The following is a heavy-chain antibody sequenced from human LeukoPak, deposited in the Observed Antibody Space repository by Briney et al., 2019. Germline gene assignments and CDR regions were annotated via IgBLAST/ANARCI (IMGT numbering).Heavy chain of an antibody. J-gene: IGHJ4*02. Sequence: HTGGSLRLSCAASGFTFSNSWMHWVRQAPGKGLEWVSLISGDGGSTYYADSVKGRFTISRDNSKNSLYLQMNSLRTEDAALYYCAKDIHAYCGGDCPIDYWGQGTLVTVSS. D-gene: IGHD2-21*02. CDR1: GFTFSNSW. CDR3: AKDIHAYCGGDCPIDY. V-gene: IGHV3-43*02. CDR2: ISGDGGST.